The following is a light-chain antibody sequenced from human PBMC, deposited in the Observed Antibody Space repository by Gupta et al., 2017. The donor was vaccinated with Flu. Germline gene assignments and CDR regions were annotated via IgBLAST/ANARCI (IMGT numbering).Light chain of an antibody. Sequence: QSALTQPASVSGSPGQSLTISCTVTSSDFGGYNYVSWYQQHPGRAPKLIIYEVSNRPSGVSNRFSGSQSGYTASLTISGLQAEDEADYYCYSYTSSTRVFGGGTKLTVL. CDR1: SSDFGGYNY. CDR3: YSYTSSTRV. V-gene: IGLV2-14*01. J-gene: IGLJ3*02. CDR2: EVS.